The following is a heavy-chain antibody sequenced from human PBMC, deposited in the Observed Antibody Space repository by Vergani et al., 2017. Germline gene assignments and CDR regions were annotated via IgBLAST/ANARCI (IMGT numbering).Heavy chain of an antibody. CDR2: IYYSGST. V-gene: IGHV4-59*01. J-gene: IGHJ6*02. Sequence: QVQLQESGPGLVKPSETLSLTCTVSGGSISSYYWSWIRQPPGKGLEWIGYIYYSGSTNYNPSLKSRVTISVDTAKNQFSLKLGSVTAADTAVYYCARGPGSASSGPYYYYYGMDVWGQGTTVTVSS. D-gene: IGHD3-22*01. CDR1: GGSISSYY. CDR3: ARGPGSASSGPYYYYYGMDV.